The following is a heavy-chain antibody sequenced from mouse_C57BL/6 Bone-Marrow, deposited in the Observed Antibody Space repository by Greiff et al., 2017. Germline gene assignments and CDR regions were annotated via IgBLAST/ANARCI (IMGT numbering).Heavy chain of an antibody. D-gene: IGHD2-4*01. CDR2: IDPETGGT. CDR3: TPLYYDYAYFDY. V-gene: IGHV1-15*01. Sequence: QVQLKESGAELVRPGASVTLSCKASGYTFTDYEMHWVKQTPVPGLEWIGAIDPETGGTAYNQKFKGKAILTADKSSSTAYMELRSLTSEDSAVYYCTPLYYDYAYFDYWGQGTTLTVSS. CDR1: GYTFTDYE. J-gene: IGHJ2*01.